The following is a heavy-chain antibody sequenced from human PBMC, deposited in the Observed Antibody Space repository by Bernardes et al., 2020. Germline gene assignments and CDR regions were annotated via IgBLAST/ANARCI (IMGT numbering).Heavy chain of an antibody. J-gene: IGHJ5*02. CDR2: IYYSGNT. CDR1: GGSISSACYY. V-gene: IGHV4-31*03. Sequence: SETLSLTCTVSGGSISSACYYWSWLRQPPGNGLEWIGYIYYSGNTYYNPSLKSRVTISVDTSKNQFSLKLTSVTAADTAVYCCGRAGGRTSLNWFDPWGQGILVTVSS. D-gene: IGHD2-2*01. CDR3: GRAGGRTSLNWFDP.